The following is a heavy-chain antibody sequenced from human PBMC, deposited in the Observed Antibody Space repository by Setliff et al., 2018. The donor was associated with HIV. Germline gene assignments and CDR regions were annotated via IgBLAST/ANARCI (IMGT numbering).Heavy chain of an antibody. J-gene: IGHJ4*02. CDR1: GFNFSMYS. CDR3: AKDWRRPFVVLP. V-gene: IGHV3-23*01. D-gene: IGHD2-2*01. CDR2: ISSSGDKT. Sequence: GGSLRLSCAASGFNFSMYSMNWVRQAPGKGLEWVSAISSSGDKTYYADSVKGRFAISRDNAKNMLYLQMSSLRAEDTALYYCAKDWRRPFVVLPWGQGIQVTVSS.